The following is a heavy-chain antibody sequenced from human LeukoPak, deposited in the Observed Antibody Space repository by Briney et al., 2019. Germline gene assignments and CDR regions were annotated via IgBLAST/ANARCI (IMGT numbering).Heavy chain of an antibody. Sequence: SETLSLTCTVSGGSISSYYWSWIRQPPGKGLEWIGYIYYSGSTNYNPSLKSRVTISVDTSKNQFSLKLSSVTAADTAVYYCARDDRGIAAAGTRGFDYWGQGTLVTVSS. CDR3: ARDDRGIAAAGTRGFDY. CDR2: IYYSGST. D-gene: IGHD6-13*01. J-gene: IGHJ4*02. CDR1: GGSISSYY. V-gene: IGHV4-59*01.